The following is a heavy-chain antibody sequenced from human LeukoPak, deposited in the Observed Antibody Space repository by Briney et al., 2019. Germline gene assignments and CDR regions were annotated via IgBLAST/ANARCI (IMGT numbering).Heavy chain of an antibody. CDR2: IKEDGSAQ. Sequence: GGSLRLSCAASGFTFSSYAMSWVRQAPGKGLECVANIKEDGSAQYYVGSVKGRFTISRDNAKNSLNLQMNSLRAEDTAVYYCARDPGPDSSFDFWGQGVLVTVSS. D-gene: IGHD3-3*01. J-gene: IGHJ4*02. V-gene: IGHV3-7*01. CDR3: ARDPGPDSSFDF. CDR1: GFTFSSYA.